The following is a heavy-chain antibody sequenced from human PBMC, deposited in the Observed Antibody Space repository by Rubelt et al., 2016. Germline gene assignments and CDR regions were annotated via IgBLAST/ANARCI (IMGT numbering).Heavy chain of an antibody. CDR3: ARTPPVANNLDAFDI. CDR2: INHSGST. D-gene: IGHD4-23*01. Sequence: QVQLQQWGAGLLKPSETLSLICAVYGGSFSGSYWSWIRQPPGKGLEWIGEINHSGSTNYNPSLKSRVTISVDTSKNQFSLELSSVTAADTAVYYCARTPPVANNLDAFDIWGQGTLVTVSS. J-gene: IGHJ3*02. V-gene: IGHV4-34*01. CDR1: GGSFSGSY.